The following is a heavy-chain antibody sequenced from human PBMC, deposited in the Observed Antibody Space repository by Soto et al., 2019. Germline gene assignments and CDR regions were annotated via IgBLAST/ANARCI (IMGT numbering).Heavy chain of an antibody. J-gene: IGHJ4*02. V-gene: IGHV1-46*01. CDR3: AGRTYDSSGYYSSGPFHY. Sequence: ASVKVSCKASGYSFTSYYMHWVRQVPGQGLEWMGIINPSGGSTSYAQKFQGRVTMTRDTSTSTVYMELSSLRSEDTAVYYCAGRTYDSSGYYSSGPFHYWGQGTLVTVSS. CDR1: GYSFTSYY. CDR2: INPSGGST. D-gene: IGHD3-22*01.